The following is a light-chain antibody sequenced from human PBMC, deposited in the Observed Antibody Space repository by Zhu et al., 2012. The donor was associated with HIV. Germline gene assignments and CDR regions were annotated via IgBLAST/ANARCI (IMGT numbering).Light chain of an antibody. Sequence: EIVMTQSPATLSVSPGERATLSCRASQTVSRSYLAWYQQKPGQAPRLLIYGASRRVTGIPDRFSGSGSGTDFTLTISRLEPEDFAVYYCQHYVPSPMYTFGQGT. CDR1: QTVSRSY. V-gene: IGKV3-20*01. CDR2: GAS. J-gene: IGKJ2*01. CDR3: QHYVPSPMYT.